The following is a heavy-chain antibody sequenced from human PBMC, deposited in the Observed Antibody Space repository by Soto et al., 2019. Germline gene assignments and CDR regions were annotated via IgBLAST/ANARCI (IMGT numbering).Heavy chain of an antibody. CDR2: IYPNDSDT. CDR1: GYKFTNYW. D-gene: IGHD2-15*01. V-gene: IGHV5-51*01. CDR3: ARHSRPHDLTEVKAATSFDY. Sequence: GESLKISCKGSGYKFTNYWIGWVRQMPGKGLEWMGIIYPNDSDTRYSPSFQGQVTISADNSISTAYLQWSSLKASDTAMYYCARHSRPHDLTEVKAATSFDYWGRGTLVTVSS. J-gene: IGHJ4*02.